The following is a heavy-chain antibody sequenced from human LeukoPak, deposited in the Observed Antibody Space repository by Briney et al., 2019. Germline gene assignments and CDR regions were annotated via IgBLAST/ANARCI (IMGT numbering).Heavy chain of an antibody. D-gene: IGHD2-2*01. Sequence: QPGGSLRLSCAASGFTVISNYMSWVRQAPGKGLEWVSVIYIGDTTDYADSVKGRFTISRDNSKNTVYLQLNSLRAEDTAVYYCAKDTYRLLGGGEYFDYWGQGTLVTVSS. J-gene: IGHJ4*02. CDR3: AKDTYRLLGGGEYFDY. CDR2: IYIGDTT. CDR1: GFTVISNY. V-gene: IGHV3-53*01.